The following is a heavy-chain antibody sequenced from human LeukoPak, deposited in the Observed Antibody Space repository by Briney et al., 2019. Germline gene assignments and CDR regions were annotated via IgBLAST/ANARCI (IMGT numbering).Heavy chain of an antibody. Sequence: GGSLRLSCATSGFPFSSSGMSWVRQAPGKGLEWVSAISGGGDSTFYADSVKGRFTISRDNSKNTLYLQMNSLRDDDTAVYYCASSGSYSDVYFQHWGQGTLVTVSS. CDR1: GFPFSSSG. CDR3: ASSGSYSDVYFQH. V-gene: IGHV3-23*01. J-gene: IGHJ1*01. D-gene: IGHD1-26*01. CDR2: ISGGGDST.